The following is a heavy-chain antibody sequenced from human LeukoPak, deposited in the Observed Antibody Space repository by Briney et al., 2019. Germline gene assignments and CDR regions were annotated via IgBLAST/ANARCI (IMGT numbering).Heavy chain of an antibody. D-gene: IGHD4-17*01. Sequence: NPSETLSLTCTVSGGSISSYYWSWIRQPAGKGREWIGRIYTSGSTNYNPSLKSRVTMSVDTSKNQFSLKLSSVTAADTAVYYCARDGWTTVTTYGMDVWGQGTTVTVSS. CDR1: GGSISSYY. CDR3: ARDGWTTVTTYGMDV. CDR2: IYTSGST. V-gene: IGHV4-4*07. J-gene: IGHJ6*02.